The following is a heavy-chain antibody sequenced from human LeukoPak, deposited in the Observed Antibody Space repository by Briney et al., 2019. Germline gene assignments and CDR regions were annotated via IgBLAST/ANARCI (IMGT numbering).Heavy chain of an antibody. D-gene: IGHD1-26*01. V-gene: IGHV4-39*01. Sequence: PSETLSLTCTVSGGSISSSSYYWGWIRQPPGKGLEWIGSIYYSGSTYYNPSLKSRVTISVDTSKNQFSLKLSSVTAADTAVYYCARHPGGSYYDYFDYWGQGTLVTVSS. CDR3: ARHPGGSYYDYFDY. CDR1: GGSISSSSYY. J-gene: IGHJ4*02. CDR2: IYYSGST.